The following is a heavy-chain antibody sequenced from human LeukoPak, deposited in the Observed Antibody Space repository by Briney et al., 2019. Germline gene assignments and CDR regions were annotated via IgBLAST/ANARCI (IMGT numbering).Heavy chain of an antibody. CDR2: ISSSGGST. CDR1: GLTFSNYA. V-gene: IGHV3-23*01. J-gene: IGHJ4*02. Sequence: GGSLRLSCAASGLTFSNYAMSWVRHAPGKGLEWVSTISSSGGSTNYVDSVKGRFTISRDNSKNTLYLKMNSLRAEDTAVYYCAKDHEGGRWDYFDYWGQGTLVTVSS. CDR3: AKDHEGGRWDYFDY. D-gene: IGHD3-16*01.